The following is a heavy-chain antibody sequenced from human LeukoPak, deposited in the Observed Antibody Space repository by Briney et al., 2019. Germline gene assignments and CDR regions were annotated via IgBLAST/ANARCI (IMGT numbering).Heavy chain of an antibody. Sequence: SETLSLTCAVYGGSFSSYYWGWIRQPPGKGLEWIGSIYYSGSTYYNPSLKSRVTISVDTSKNQFSLKLSSVTAADTAVYYCASPPVLRFLEWHGAFDIWGQGTMVTVSS. CDR1: GGSFSSYY. D-gene: IGHD3-3*01. CDR3: ASPPVLRFLEWHGAFDI. V-gene: IGHV4-39*01. J-gene: IGHJ3*02. CDR2: IYYSGST.